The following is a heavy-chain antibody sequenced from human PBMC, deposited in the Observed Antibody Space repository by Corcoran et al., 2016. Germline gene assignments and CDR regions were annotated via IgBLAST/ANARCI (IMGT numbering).Heavy chain of an antibody. CDR2: ISSSSSTI. J-gene: IGHJ4*02. Sequence: EVQLVESGGGLVQPGGSLRLSCAASGFTFSSYNMNWVRQAPGKGLEWVSYISSSSSTIYYEDSVKGLFTISRDNAKNSLYLQMNSLRAEDTAVYYCARGRFLEWLFAYWGQGTLVTVSS. V-gene: IGHV3-48*04. CDR1: GFTFSSYN. CDR3: ARGRFLEWLFAY. D-gene: IGHD3-3*01.